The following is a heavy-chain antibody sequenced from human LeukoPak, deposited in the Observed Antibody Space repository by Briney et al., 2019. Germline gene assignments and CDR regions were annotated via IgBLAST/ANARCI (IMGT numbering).Heavy chain of an antibody. J-gene: IGHJ6*03. CDR1: GFSFSSYE. CDR2: VSSSGSTI. CDR3: ARDLLGYNYHYMDV. D-gene: IGHD3-22*01. Sequence: GGSLRLSCAASGFSFSSYEMNWVRPAPGKGLEWVSYVSSSGSTIYYADSVKGRFTISRDNAKNSLYLQMNSLRAEDTAVYYCARDLLGYNYHYMDVWGKGTTVTVSS. V-gene: IGHV3-48*03.